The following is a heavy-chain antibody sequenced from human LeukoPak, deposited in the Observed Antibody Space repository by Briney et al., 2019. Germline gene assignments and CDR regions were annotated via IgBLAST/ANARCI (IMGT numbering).Heavy chain of an antibody. D-gene: IGHD1-26*01. Sequence: ASVKVSCKTSGYTFTNYGINWVRQAPGQGLEWMGWISPYNGKTEFAQKFQGRVTMTTDTSTTTVYMELRSLRSDDTAVYYCARGKKWELLGSYYMDVWGKGTTVTVSS. CDR1: GYTFTNYG. J-gene: IGHJ6*03. CDR3: ARGKKWELLGSYYMDV. V-gene: IGHV1-18*01. CDR2: ISPYNGKT.